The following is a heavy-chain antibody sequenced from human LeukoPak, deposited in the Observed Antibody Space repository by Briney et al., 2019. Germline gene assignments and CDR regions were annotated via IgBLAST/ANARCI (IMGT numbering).Heavy chain of an antibody. CDR3: AKDNSYSSSWYYFDY. D-gene: IGHD6-13*01. J-gene: IGHJ4*02. CDR2: ISGSGGST. CDR1: GFTFSSYA. Sequence: PPGGSLRLSCAASGFTFSSYAMSWVRQAPGKGLEWVSAISGSGGSTYYADSVKGRFTISRDNSKNTLYLQMNSLRPEDTAVYYCAKDNSYSSSWYYFDYWGQGTLVTVSS. V-gene: IGHV3-23*01.